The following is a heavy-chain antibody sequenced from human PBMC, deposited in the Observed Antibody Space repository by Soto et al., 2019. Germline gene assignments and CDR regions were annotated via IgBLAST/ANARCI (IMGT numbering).Heavy chain of an antibody. D-gene: IGHD3-3*01. Sequence: GGSLRLSCAASGFTFNRYAMTWVRQAPGKGLEWVSPISGGGGSTFYADSVEGRFTISRDNSKNTLYLQMSSLRAEDTAVYYCAKAAERSGYDTEYNYYAMDVWGQGTTVTVSS. V-gene: IGHV3-23*01. J-gene: IGHJ6*02. CDR2: ISGGGGST. CDR3: AKAAERSGYDTEYNYYAMDV. CDR1: GFTFNRYA.